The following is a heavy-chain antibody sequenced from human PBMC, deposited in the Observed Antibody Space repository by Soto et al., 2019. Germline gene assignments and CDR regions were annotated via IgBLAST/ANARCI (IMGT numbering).Heavy chain of an antibody. Sequence: SETLSLTCAVSGGSISSSNWWSWVRQPPGKGLEWIGEIYHSGSTNYNPSLKSRVTISVDKSKNQFSPKLSSVTAADTAVYYCARASRYADYGDYALDYWGQGTLVTVSS. D-gene: IGHD4-17*01. CDR1: GGSISSSNW. CDR3: ARASRYADYGDYALDY. CDR2: IYHSGST. V-gene: IGHV4-4*02. J-gene: IGHJ4*02.